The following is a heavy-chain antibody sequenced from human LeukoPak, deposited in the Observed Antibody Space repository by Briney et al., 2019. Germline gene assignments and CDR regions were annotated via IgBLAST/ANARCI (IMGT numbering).Heavy chain of an antibody. CDR1: GYSFTSYW. CDR3: ARSAVSNPNWFDP. Sequence: PGGSLKISCKGSGYSFTSYWIGWVRQMPGKGLEWMGIIYPGDSDTRYSPSFQGQVTISADKSISTAYLQWSSLKASDTAMYYCARSAVSNPNWFDPWGQGTLVTVSS. J-gene: IGHJ5*02. V-gene: IGHV5-51*03. CDR2: IYPGDSDT. D-gene: IGHD2-8*01.